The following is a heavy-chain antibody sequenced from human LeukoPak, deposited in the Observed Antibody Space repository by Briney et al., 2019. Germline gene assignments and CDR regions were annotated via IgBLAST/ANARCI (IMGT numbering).Heavy chain of an antibody. D-gene: IGHD6-13*01. CDR3: ATPGYSSSWYYFDY. CDR2: FDPEDGET. CDR1: GYTLTELS. V-gene: IGHV1-24*01. J-gene: IGHJ4*02. Sequence: ASVKVSCKVSGYTLTELSMHWVRQAPGKGIEWMGGFDPEDGETIYAQKFQGRVTMTEDTSTDTAYMELSSLRSEDTAVYYCATPGYSSSWYYFDYWGQGTLVTVSS.